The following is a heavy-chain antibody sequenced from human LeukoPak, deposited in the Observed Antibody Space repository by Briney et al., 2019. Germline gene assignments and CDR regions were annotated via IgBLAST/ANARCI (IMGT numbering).Heavy chain of an antibody. CDR3: ARGGSGYGDYYYFYGMDV. Sequence: GGSLRLSCAASGFTFSAYSVNWVRQAPGKGLEWVSYISRSSSTIYYADSVKGRFTISRDSTKNSLYLQMNSLRDEDTAVYYCARGGSGYGDYYYFYGMDVWGQGTTVTGSS. CDR2: ISRSSSTI. V-gene: IGHV3-48*02. CDR1: GFTFSAYS. J-gene: IGHJ6*02. D-gene: IGHD3-22*01.